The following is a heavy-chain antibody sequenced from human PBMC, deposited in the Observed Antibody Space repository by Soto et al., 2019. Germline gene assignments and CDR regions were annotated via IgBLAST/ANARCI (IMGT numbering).Heavy chain of an antibody. CDR1: GGPISIYY. CDR2: IYYSGST. CDR3: AGYGGYSSNWFDP. V-gene: IGHV4-59*01. D-gene: IGHD5-18*01. J-gene: IGHJ5*02. Sequence: SETLSLTSIVSGGPISIYYSSWIRQPPGKGLEWIGYIYYSGSTNYNPSLKSRVTISVDTSKNQFSLKLSSVTAADTAVYYCAGYGGYSSNWFDPWGQGTLVTVS.